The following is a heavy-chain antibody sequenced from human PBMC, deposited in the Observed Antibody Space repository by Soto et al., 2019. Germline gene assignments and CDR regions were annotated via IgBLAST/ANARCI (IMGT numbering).Heavy chain of an antibody. V-gene: IGHV4-59*06. Sequence: PSETLSLTCTVSGGSISSYYWSWIRQPPGKGLEWIGYIYYTGTTFYNPSLKSRVSMSVDTSQNHFSLRLSSVTAADTAVYYCARGDQVSGEYDSWGQGALVTVSS. J-gene: IGHJ5*01. CDR2: IYYTGTT. CDR3: ARGDQVSGEYDS. D-gene: IGHD4-17*01. CDR1: GGSISSYY.